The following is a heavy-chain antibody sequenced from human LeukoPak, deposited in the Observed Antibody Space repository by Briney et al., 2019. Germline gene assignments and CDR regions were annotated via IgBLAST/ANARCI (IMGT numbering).Heavy chain of an antibody. CDR3: ARGRDGYNSPTYYYYYMDV. D-gene: IGHD5-24*01. V-gene: IGHV1-2*02. J-gene: IGHJ6*03. CDR2: INPDSGGT. Sequence: APVKVSCKASGYTFSDYYMHWVRQAPGQGLEWMGWINPDSGGTKYAQKFQDRVTMTSDTSISTAYMELSRLRSDDTAVYYCARGRDGYNSPTYYYYYMDVWGKGTTVTVSS. CDR1: GYTFSDYY.